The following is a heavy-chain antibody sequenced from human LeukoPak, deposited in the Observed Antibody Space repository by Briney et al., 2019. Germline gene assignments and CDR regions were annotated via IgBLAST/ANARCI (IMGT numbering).Heavy chain of an antibody. D-gene: IGHD6-19*01. CDR2: FDPEDGET. V-gene: IGHV1-24*01. J-gene: IGHJ4*02. CDR3: ATAHSGWYKY. Sequence: GASVKVSCKVSGHTLTELFMHWVRQAPGKGLEWMGGFDPEDGETIYAQKFQGRVTMTEDTSTDTAYMELSSLRSEDTAVYYCATAHSGWYKYWGQGTLVTVSS. CDR1: GHTLTELF.